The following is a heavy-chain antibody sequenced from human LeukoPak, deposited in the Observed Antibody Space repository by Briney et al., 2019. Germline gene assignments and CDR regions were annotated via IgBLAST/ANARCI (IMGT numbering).Heavy chain of an antibody. Sequence: ASVKVSCKASGYTFTGYYMHWVRQAPGQGLEWMGWINPNSGGTNYAQKFQGRVTMTRDTSISTAYMELSRLRSEDMAVYYCARGGSSSSSRYFDLWGRGTLVTVSS. CDR3: ARGGSSSSSRYFDL. J-gene: IGHJ2*01. V-gene: IGHV1-2*02. D-gene: IGHD6-13*01. CDR1: GYTFTGYY. CDR2: INPNSGGT.